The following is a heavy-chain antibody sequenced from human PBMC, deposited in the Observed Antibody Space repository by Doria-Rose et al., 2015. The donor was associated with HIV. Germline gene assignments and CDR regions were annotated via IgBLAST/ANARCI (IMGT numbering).Heavy chain of an antibody. CDR2: IFSDDER. J-gene: IGHJ4*02. Sequence: SGPVLVKPTETLTLTCTVSGVSLSSPGMGVSWIRQPPGKAPEWLANIFSDDERSYNTSLKSRLTISRSTSKSQVVLTMTDMDPVDTATYYCARIKSSRWYHKYYFDFWGQGTLVIVSA. CDR3: ARIKSSRWYHKYYFDF. V-gene: IGHV2-26*01. D-gene: IGHD6-13*01. CDR1: GVSLSSPGMG.